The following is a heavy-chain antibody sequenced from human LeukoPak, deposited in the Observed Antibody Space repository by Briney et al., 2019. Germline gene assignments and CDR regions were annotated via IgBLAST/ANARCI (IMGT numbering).Heavy chain of an antibody. CDR3: ARYCGAASCYSGFDY. Sequence: GGSLRLSCAASGFTFGSYVMSWVRQAPGKGREWVSAISGVGGTSYADSVKGRFTISRGNSKNTLYLQMNRLGGEDTALYYCARYCGAASCYSGFDYWGQGTLVTVAS. CDR1: GFTFGSYV. V-gene: IGHV3-23*01. D-gene: IGHD2-15*01. J-gene: IGHJ4*02. CDR2: ISGVGGT.